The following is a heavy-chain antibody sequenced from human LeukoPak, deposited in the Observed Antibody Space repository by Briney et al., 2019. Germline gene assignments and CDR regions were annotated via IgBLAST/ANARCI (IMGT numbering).Heavy chain of an antibody. CDR2: IYYSGST. CDR3: ARGGYYYDSSGYYGFDY. D-gene: IGHD3-22*01. Sequence: SETLSLTCTVSGGSISSYYWSWIRQPPGKGLEWIGYIYYSGSTNYNPSLKSRVTISVDTSKNQFSLKLSSVTAADTAVYYCARGGYYYDSSGYYGFDYWGQGTLVTVSS. CDR1: GGSISSYY. J-gene: IGHJ4*02. V-gene: IGHV4-59*01.